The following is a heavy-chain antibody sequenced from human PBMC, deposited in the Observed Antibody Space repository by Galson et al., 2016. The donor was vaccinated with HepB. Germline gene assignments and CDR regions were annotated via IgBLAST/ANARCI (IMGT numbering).Heavy chain of an antibody. Sequence: CAISGDSVSSNSVVWNWIRQSPSRGLEWLGRTYYRSKWFNEYADSVKSRITINADTSVNHFSLLLNSVTPEDTAVYYCARGLIALQRNFFDYWGQGTLVTVSS. J-gene: IGHJ4*02. V-gene: IGHV6-1*01. CDR3: ARGLIALQRNFFDY. CDR2: TYYRSKWFN. CDR1: GDSVSSNSVV. D-gene: IGHD3-16*02.